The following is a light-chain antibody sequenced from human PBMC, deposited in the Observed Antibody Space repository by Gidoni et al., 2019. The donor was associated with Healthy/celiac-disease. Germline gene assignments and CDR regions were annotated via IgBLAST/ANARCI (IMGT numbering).Light chain of an antibody. V-gene: IGKV3-11*01. Sequence: EIVLTQSPATLSLSPGERATLSCRASQSVSSYLAWYQQKPGQAPRLLIYDASNRATGIPARCSGSGSGTDFTLTISSLEPEDFAVYYCQQRSNWPVYTLIQGTKLEIK. CDR3: QQRSNWPVYT. J-gene: IGKJ2*01. CDR2: DAS. CDR1: QSVSSY.